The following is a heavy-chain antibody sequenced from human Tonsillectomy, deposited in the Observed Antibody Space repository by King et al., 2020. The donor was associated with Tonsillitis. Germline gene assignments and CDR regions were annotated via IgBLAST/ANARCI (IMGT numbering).Heavy chain of an antibody. CDR1: GGSISSGGYY. D-gene: IGHD3-3*01. V-gene: IGHV4-31*03. J-gene: IGHJ4*02. CDR2: IYYSGST. Sequence: QLQESGPGLVKPSQTLSLTCTVSGGSISSGGYYWSWIRQHPGKGLEWIGYIYYSGSTYYNPSLKSRVSISVDTSKNQFSLKLSSVTAANTAVYYCARHEWLLSFDYWGQGTLVTVSS. CDR3: ARHEWLLSFDY.